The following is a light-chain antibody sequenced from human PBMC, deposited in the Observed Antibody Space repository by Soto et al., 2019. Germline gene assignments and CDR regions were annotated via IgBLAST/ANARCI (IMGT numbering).Light chain of an antibody. Sequence: DIQMTQSPSTLSASVGDSVTITCRARQSISSWLAWYQQKPGKAPNLLIYKASNLESGVPSRFSGSGSGTEFTLTISNLEPEDSATYYCQQTNNYPWTFGPGTKLEI. J-gene: IGKJ2*02. CDR3: QQTNNYPWT. CDR2: KAS. V-gene: IGKV1-5*03. CDR1: QSISSW.